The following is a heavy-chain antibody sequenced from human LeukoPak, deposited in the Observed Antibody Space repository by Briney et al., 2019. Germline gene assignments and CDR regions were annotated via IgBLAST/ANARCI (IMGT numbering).Heavy chain of an antibody. CDR1: GGSISSGDYY. CDR3: ARHDGSSWYYAFDV. Sequence: PSETLSLTCTVSGGSISSGDYYWSWIRQPPGKGLEWIGYIYYSGSTYYNPSLKSRVTISLDTSKNQFSLKLSSVTAADTAVYYCARHDGSSWYYAFDVWGQGTMVTVSS. J-gene: IGHJ3*01. CDR2: IYYSGST. V-gene: IGHV4-30-4*01. D-gene: IGHD6-13*01.